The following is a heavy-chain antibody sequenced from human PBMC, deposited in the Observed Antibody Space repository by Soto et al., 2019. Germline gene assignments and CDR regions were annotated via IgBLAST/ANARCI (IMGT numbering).Heavy chain of an antibody. CDR2: IYSHGDT. Sequence: SETLSLTCSVSSDSMNSGGYYWSWIRQHPGKGLEWIGYIYSHGDTYYNPSLKSRVTISVDTSKNQFSLNLTSVTGADTAVYYCARRGGSSSGYYYYAFDVWGQGTKVTVSS. CDR1: SDSMNSGGYY. D-gene: IGHD6-6*01. V-gene: IGHV4-31*03. J-gene: IGHJ6*02. CDR3: ARRGGSSSGYYYYAFDV.